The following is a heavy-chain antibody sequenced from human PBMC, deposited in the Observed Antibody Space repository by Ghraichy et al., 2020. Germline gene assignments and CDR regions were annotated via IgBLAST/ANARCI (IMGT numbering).Heavy chain of an antibody. CDR2: IYYSGST. CDR3: ARGTMYGSGSYYSNWFDP. CDR1: GGSISSGGYF. J-gene: IGHJ5*02. D-gene: IGHD3-10*01. Sequence: SQTLSLTCAVSGGSISSGGYFWSWIRQPPGKGLEWIGYIYYSGSTYYNPSLKSRVTISVDTSKNQFSLKLSSVTAADTAVYYCARGTMYGSGSYYSNWFDPWGQGTLVTVSS. V-gene: IGHV4-30-4*07.